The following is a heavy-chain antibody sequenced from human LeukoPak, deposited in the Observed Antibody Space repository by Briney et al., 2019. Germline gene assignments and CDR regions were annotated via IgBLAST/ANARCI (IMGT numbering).Heavy chain of an antibody. CDR3: VLFHWEEYYFDF. D-gene: IGHD2-15*01. V-gene: IGHV4-34*01. Sequence: SETLSLTCAVYGGSFSTYYWSWIRQPPGKGLEWIGEINHSGSTNYNPSLKSRVTISLDTSKNQFSLKLSSVTAADTAVYYCVLFHWEEYYFDFWGQGTLVTVSS. J-gene: IGHJ4*02. CDR2: INHSGST. CDR1: GGSFSTYY.